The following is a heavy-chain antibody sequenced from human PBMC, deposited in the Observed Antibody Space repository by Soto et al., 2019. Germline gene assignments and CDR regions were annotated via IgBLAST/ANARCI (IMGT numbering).Heavy chain of an antibody. CDR2: IFYSGST. D-gene: IGHD2-8*01. Sequence: QLQLQESGPGLVKPSETLSLTCTVSGGSISSTNYYWAWIRQPPGKGLEWIGNIFYSGSTYSNPSLKNRVTISVDTSKNQFSLKLSSVTAPDTAVYYCARHSLSVVVMPARDYGMDVWGQGTTVTVSS. CDR1: GGSISSTNYY. V-gene: IGHV4-39*01. J-gene: IGHJ6*02. CDR3: ARHSLSVVVMPARDYGMDV.